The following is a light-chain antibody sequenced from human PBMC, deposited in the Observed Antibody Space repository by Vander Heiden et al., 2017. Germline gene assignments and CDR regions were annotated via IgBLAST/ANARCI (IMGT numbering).Light chain of an antibody. V-gene: IGKV1-39*01. J-gene: IGKJ1*01. Sequence: DIQMTQSPSSLSASVGDRITITCRASQSISNYLNWYQQKPGKAPKLLISAASSLQSGVSSRFSGSGSGRDFGLTISRLQPEDFATYYCQQRDSTPWTFGQGTKVEIK. CDR1: QSISNY. CDR2: AAS. CDR3: QQRDSTPWT.